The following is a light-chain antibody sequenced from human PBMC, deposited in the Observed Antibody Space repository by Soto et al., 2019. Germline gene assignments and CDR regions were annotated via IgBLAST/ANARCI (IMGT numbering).Light chain of an antibody. CDR2: GAS. CDR1: QSFHTNY. Sequence: IVLTQSPGTLSLSPGERATLSCRASQSFHTNYLAWYQHRPGQAPRLLIYGASIRASGIPERFSGRGSGTDFTLTISRLEPEDSAVYYCQHYDSSPGFTFGGGTKMEIK. CDR3: QHYDSSPGFT. V-gene: IGKV3-20*01. J-gene: IGKJ4*01.